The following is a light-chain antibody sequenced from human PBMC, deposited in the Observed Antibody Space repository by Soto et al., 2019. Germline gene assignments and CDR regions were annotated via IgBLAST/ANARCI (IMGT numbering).Light chain of an antibody. CDR3: QQYNDWPRT. Sequence: IVMTQSPAILSVSPGERATLSCRASQSVASRLAWYQHTPGQAPRLLIYGASTRATDIPARFSGSGSGTEFTLTITSLQSEDFAVYYCQQYNDWPRTFGQGTKVDI. J-gene: IGKJ1*01. CDR2: GAS. V-gene: IGKV3-15*01. CDR1: QSVASR.